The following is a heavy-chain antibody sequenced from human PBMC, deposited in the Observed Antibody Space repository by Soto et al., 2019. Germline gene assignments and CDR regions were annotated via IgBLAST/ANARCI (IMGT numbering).Heavy chain of an antibody. J-gene: IGHJ6*02. V-gene: IGHV1-69*12. CDR2: FIPIFDAA. D-gene: IGHD2-2*01. Sequence: QVQLVQSGAEVKKPGSSVKVSCKASGGTFSSYAISWVRQAPGQGLEWMGGFIPIFDAANYAQKFQGGVRITADESTSTAYMELSSLRSEDTAVYYCARHVPAAGYYYGMDVWGQGTTVTVSS. CDR1: GGTFSSYA. CDR3: ARHVPAAGYYYGMDV.